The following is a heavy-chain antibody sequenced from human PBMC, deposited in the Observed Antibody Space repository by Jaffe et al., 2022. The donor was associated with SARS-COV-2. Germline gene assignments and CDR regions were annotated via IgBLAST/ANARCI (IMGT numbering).Heavy chain of an antibody. CDR2: IHNSGAT. D-gene: IGHD3-16*01. CDR3: ARKTHQGNNYGWYFDL. V-gene: IGHV4-59*01. J-gene: IGHJ2*01. CDR1: GGSIDGYY. Sequence: QVQLQESGPGLVKPSETLSLTCTVSGGSIDGYYWSWIRQPPGEGLEWIAYIHNSGATNYNPSLKSRVTISLDTSKNQFSLRLTSVTAADTAVYYCARKTHQGNNYGWYFDLWGRGTLVTVSS.